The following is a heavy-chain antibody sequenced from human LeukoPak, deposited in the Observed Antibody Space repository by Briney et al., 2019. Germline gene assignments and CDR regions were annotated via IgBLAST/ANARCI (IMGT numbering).Heavy chain of an antibody. CDR2: ISGSGGST. CDR1: GFTFSSYG. Sequence: GGSLRLSCAASGFTFSSYGMSWVRQAPGKGLEWVSAISGSGGSTYYADSVKGRFTISRDNAKNSLYLQMNSLRAEDTAVYYCARVQRGYSYNPLGYYYYYVDVWGKGPTVTVSS. D-gene: IGHD5-18*01. CDR3: ARVQRGYSYNPLGYYYYYVDV. V-gene: IGHV3-23*01. J-gene: IGHJ6*03.